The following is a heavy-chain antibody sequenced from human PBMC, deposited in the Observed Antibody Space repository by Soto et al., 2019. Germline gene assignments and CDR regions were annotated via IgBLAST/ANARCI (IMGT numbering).Heavy chain of an antibody. D-gene: IGHD3-10*01. Sequence: QVQLVEFGGGVVQPGRSLRLSCAASGFTFSSYGMHWVRQAPGKGLEWVAVIWYDGSNEYCADSVKGRFTISRDNSKNTLYLQMNSLRAEYTAVYYCARDHGSSWFGPIDYWGQGTLVTVYS. CDR3: ARDHGSSWFGPIDY. CDR2: IWYDGSNE. J-gene: IGHJ4*02. V-gene: IGHV3-33*01. CDR1: GFTFSSYG.